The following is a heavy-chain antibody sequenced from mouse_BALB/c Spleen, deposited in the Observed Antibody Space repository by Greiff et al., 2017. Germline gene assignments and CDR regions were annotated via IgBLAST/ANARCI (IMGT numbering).Heavy chain of an antibody. CDR2: IDPENGDT. J-gene: IGHJ4*01. Sequence: VQLQQSGAELVKPGASVKLSCTASGFNIKDTYMHWVKQRPEQGLEWIGRIDPENGDTEYAPKFQGKATMTADTSSNTAYLQLSSLTSEDTAVYYCNFITTVHYAMDYWGQGTSVTVSS. V-gene: IGHV14-4*02. CDR3: NFITTVHYAMDY. CDR1: GFNIKDTY. D-gene: IGHD1-2*01.